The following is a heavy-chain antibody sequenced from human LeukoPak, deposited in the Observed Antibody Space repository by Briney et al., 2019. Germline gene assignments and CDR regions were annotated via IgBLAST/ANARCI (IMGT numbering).Heavy chain of an antibody. CDR3: ARGRVVCSGGTCSLSGLDV. Sequence: PGGSLRLSCAASGFTFSSYEMNWVRQAPGKGLEWVSYISSSGSTIYYADSVKGRFTISRDNAKNSLYLQMNSLRAEDTAVYYCARGRVVCSGGTCSLSGLDVWGQGTTVTVSS. CDR1: GFTFSSYE. CDR2: ISSSGSTI. D-gene: IGHD2-15*01. V-gene: IGHV3-48*03. J-gene: IGHJ6*02.